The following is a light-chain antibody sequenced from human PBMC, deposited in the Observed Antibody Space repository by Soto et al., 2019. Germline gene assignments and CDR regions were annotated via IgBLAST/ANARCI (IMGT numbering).Light chain of an antibody. CDR1: QGIRND. J-gene: IGKJ1*01. Sequence: LTITQSPSTLSGSVGDRFTITCRASQGIRNDLGWYQQRPGKAPKLLIYAASTLQSGVPSRFSGSGSGTDFTLTISSLQPEDFATYFCLEDHNYPRTFGQGTKV. V-gene: IGKV1-6*01. CDR3: LEDHNYPRT. CDR2: AAS.